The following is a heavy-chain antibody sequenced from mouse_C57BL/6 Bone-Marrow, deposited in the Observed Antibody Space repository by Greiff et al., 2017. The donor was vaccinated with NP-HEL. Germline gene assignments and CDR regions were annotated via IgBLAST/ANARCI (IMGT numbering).Heavy chain of an antibody. Sequence: EVKLVESGGGLVKPGGSLKPSCAASGFTFSDYGMHWVRQAPEKGLEWVAYISSGSSTIYYADTVKGRFTISRDNAKNTLFLQMTSLRSEDTAMYYCARTSFYYYWYFDVWGTGTTVTVSS. CDR2: ISSGSSTI. D-gene: IGHD1-1*01. CDR1: GFTFSDYG. CDR3: ARTSFYYYWYFDV. J-gene: IGHJ1*03. V-gene: IGHV5-17*01.